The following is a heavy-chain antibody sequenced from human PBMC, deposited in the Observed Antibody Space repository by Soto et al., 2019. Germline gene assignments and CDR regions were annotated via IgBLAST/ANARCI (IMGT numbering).Heavy chain of an antibody. D-gene: IGHD2-15*01. V-gene: IGHV3-33*01. CDR1: GFTFNTYS. Sequence: QVQLEESGGGVVQPGRSLRLSCEASGFTFNTYSMHWVRQPPGKGLEWLAAIWYDGTQKYYADSVKGRFIISRDNSKSTVYLQMNSLGVEDTAIYYCARVSFDCSGGSCYIFDYWGQGTRVTVSS. J-gene: IGHJ4*02. CDR2: IWYDGTQK. CDR3: ARVSFDCSGGSCYIFDY.